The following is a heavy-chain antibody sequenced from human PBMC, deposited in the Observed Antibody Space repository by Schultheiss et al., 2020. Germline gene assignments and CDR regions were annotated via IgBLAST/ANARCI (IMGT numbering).Heavy chain of an antibody. Sequence: SQTLSLTCTVSGGSISTSGYHWSWIRQPAGKGLEWIGRIYTSGSTNYNPSLKSRVTISVDTSKNQFSLKLSSVTAADTAVYYCARDPYYYGSGSYYYYYGMDVWGQGTTVTVSS. V-gene: IGHV4-61*02. CDR1: GGSISTSGYH. CDR2: IYTSGST. CDR3: ARDPYYYGSGSYYYYYGMDV. J-gene: IGHJ6*02. D-gene: IGHD3-10*01.